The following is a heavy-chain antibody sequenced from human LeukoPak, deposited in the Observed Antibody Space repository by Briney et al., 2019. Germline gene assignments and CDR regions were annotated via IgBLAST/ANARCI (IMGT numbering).Heavy chain of an antibody. Sequence: GGSLRLSCAASGFTFSSYAMSSVRQAPGKGLEWVSAISGSGGSTYYADSVKGRFTISRDNSKNTLYLQMNSLRAEDTAVYYCAKVAPCLTVVTETRTRFDYWGQGTLVTVSS. D-gene: IGHD4-23*01. J-gene: IGHJ4*02. CDR2: ISGSGGST. CDR1: GFTFSSYA. V-gene: IGHV3-23*01. CDR3: AKVAPCLTVVTETRTRFDY.